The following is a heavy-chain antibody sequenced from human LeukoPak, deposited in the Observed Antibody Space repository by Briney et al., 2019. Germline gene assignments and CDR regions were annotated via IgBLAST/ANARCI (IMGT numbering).Heavy chain of an antibody. CDR1: GFTFSSYG. D-gene: IGHD6-13*01. CDR3: ARERYSSSWYWFDP. V-gene: IGHV3-23*01. J-gene: IGHJ5*02. CDR2: ISGSGGST. Sequence: GGSLRLSCAASGFTFSSYGMSWVRQAPGKGLEWVSAISGSGGSTYYADSVKGRFTISRDNAKNSLYLQMNSLRAEDTAVYYCARERYSSSWYWFDPWGQGTLVTVSS.